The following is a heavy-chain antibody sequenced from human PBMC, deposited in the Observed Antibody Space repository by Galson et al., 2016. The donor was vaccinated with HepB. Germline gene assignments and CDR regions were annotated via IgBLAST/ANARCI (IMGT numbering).Heavy chain of an antibody. D-gene: IGHD4-23*01. CDR2: IWHDGSDK. V-gene: IGHV3-33*06. J-gene: IGHJ4*01. CDR1: GFTFNNYG. Sequence: SLRLSCAASGFTFNNYGMHWVRQAPGKGLEWVGVIWHDGSDKYYGDSVKGRFTISRDNSKNTLYRQMNSLRADDTAVYYCAKDRGYGGYADFDSWGQGILVTVSS. CDR3: AKDRGYGGYADFDS.